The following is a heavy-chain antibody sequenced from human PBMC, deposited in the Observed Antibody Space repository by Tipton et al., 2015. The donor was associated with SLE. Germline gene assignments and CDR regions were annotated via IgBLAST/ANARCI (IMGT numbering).Heavy chain of an antibody. V-gene: IGHV4-59*11. CDR2: VDYIGST. Sequence: LRLSCNVSGGSITSHYWSWIRQPPGKGLEWIGYVDYIGSTNYNPSLKSRVTMSVDTSKNQVSLKLASVTAADTAVYYCARTSLGSVVPAAIRVYNWFDPWGQGSLVTVSS. J-gene: IGHJ5*02. CDR1: GGSITSHY. D-gene: IGHD2-2*01. CDR3: ARTSLGSVVPAAIRVYNWFDP.